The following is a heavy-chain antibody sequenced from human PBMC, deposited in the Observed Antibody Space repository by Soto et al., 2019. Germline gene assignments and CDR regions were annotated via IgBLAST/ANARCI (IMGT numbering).Heavy chain of an antibody. V-gene: IGHV4-30-4*01. Sequence: QVQLKESGPGLVKPSQTLSLTCSVSGGSIGSGDYYWSWVRQSPGKGLEWIGYIYYTGNTYYNPSLGSRVTFSVDTSQNQLSLRLSDVTVADTAVYYCARDSRRRADSGTRPLYYFHYRGQGTLVTVSS. CDR2: IYYTGNT. D-gene: IGHD1-26*01. CDR1: GGSIGSGDYY. J-gene: IGHJ4*02. CDR3: ARDSRRRADSGTRPLYYFHY.